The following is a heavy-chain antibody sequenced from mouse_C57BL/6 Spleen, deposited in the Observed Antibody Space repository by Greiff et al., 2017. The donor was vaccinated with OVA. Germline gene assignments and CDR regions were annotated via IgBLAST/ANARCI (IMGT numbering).Heavy chain of an antibody. CDR1: GYAFSSSW. CDR3: ARRGSKGIYFDY. V-gene: IGHV1-82*01. J-gene: IGHJ2*01. Sequence: SGPELVKPGASVKISCKASGYAFSSSWMNWVKQRPGKGLEWIGRIYPGDGDTNYNGKFKGKATLTADKSSSTAYMQLSSLTSEDSAVYFCARRGSKGIYFDYWGQGTTLTVSS. CDR2: IYPGDGDT. D-gene: IGHD1-3*01.